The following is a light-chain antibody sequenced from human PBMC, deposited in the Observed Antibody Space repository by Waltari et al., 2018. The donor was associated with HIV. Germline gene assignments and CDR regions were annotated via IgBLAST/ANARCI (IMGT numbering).Light chain of an antibody. CDR3: HQYYSYPQT. CDR1: QSVLVNSNAKNN. CDR2: WAS. V-gene: IGKV4-1*01. Sequence: DIVMTQSPDSLTVSLGERATINCKSSQSVLVNSNAKNNLAWYQQKSGQPPKLLFYWASDRQSGVPARFSASASGTDFTLTISSLQAEDVALYYCHQYYSYPQTFGQGTKVEIK. J-gene: IGKJ1*01.